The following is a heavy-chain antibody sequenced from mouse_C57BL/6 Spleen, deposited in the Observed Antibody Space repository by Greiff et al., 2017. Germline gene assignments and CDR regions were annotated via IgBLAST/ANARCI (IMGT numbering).Heavy chain of an antibody. CDR1: GYSFTSYW. CDR3: ASTVVYWYFDV. Sequence: QVQLQQPGAELVKPGDSVSLSCKVSGYSFTSYWLHWVKQRPGQGLEWIGMIHPNSGSTNYNEKFKSKATLTVDKSSSTAYMQLSSLTSEDSAVYYCASTVVYWYFDVWGTGTTVTVSS. D-gene: IGHD1-1*01. J-gene: IGHJ1*03. CDR2: IHPNSGST. V-gene: IGHV1-64*01.